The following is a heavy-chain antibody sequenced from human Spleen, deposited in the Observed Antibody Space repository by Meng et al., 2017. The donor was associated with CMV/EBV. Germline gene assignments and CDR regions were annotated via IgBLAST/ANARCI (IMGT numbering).Heavy chain of an antibody. J-gene: IGHJ4*02. Sequence: GGSLRLSCAASGFTFSLYAMHWVRQAPGKGLEWVAVISHDGSNIYYADSVMGRFTISRDNSKNTLSLEMDSPRTEDTALYYCARDSYYFDYWGQGTLVTVSS. CDR3: ARDSYYFDY. CDR1: GFTFSLYA. CDR2: ISHDGSNI. V-gene: IGHV3-30*04.